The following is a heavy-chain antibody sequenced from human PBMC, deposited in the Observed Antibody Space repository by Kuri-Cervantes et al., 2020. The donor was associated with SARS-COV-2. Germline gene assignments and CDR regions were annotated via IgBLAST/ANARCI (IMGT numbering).Heavy chain of an antibody. D-gene: IGHD2-2*01. V-gene: IGHV3-53*01. CDR2: IYSGGST. J-gene: IGHJ3*02. CDR3: ASQDIVVVPAANAFDI. Sequence: GGSLRLSCAASGFTVSSNYMSWVRQAPGKGLEWVSVIYSGGSTYYADSAKGRFTISRDNSKNSLYLQMNSLRAEDTAVYYCASQDIVVVPAANAFDIWGQGTMVTVSS. CDR1: GFTVSSNY.